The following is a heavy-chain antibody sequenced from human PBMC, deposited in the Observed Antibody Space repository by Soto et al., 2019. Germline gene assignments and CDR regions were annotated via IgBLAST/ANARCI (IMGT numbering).Heavy chain of an antibody. V-gene: IGHV1-69*13. CDR3: ASRSDGYCSGGSCYSSFLY. CDR2: IIPIFGTA. J-gene: IGHJ4*02. Sequence: SVKVSCKASGGTFSSYAISWVRQAPGQGLEWMGGIIPIFGTANYAQKFQGRVTITADESTSTAYMEMSSLRSEDTAVYYSASRSDGYCSGGSCYSSFLYWGQGTLVTVSS. CDR1: GGTFSSYA. D-gene: IGHD2-15*01.